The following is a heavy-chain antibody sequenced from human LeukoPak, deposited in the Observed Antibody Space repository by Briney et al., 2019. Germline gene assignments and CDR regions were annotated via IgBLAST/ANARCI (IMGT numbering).Heavy chain of an antibody. J-gene: IGHJ5*01. CDR3: ARTYSSSWYGNWFDS. D-gene: IGHD6-13*01. CDR1: DGSISSYY. Sequence: SPTLSLTSTVPDGSISSYYWTWIRPPSAQGLECIRRIYTSGCSNYNPSLKSRVTMSVDTSKNQFSLKLSSVTAADTAVYYCARTYSSSWYGNWFDSWGQGTLVTVSS. CDR2: IYTSGCS. V-gene: IGHV4-4*07.